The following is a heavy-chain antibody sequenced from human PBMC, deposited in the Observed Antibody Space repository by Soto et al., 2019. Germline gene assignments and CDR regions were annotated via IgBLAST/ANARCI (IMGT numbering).Heavy chain of an antibody. CDR3: ARVPGP. CDR1: GGSIRSNN. CDR2: IFYSGST. D-gene: IGHD3-10*01. J-gene: IGHJ5*02. V-gene: IGHV4-4*02. Sequence: PSETLSLTCAVSGGSIRSNNRWSWVRQPPGKGLEWIGYIFYSGSTNYNPSLKSRVAISVDTSKNQFSLKLSSVTAADTAVYYCARVPGPWGQGTLVTVSS.